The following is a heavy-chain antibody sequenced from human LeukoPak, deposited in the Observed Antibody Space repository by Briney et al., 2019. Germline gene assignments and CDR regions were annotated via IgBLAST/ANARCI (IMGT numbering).Heavy chain of an antibody. CDR3: ARWSGYSSGWYYFDY. D-gene: IGHD6-19*01. Sequence: GASVKVSCKASAYTFTNYAIHWVRQAPGQGLEWMAWKNAGNGNSKYSQKFQGRVTITRDTSASTAYMELSSLRSEDTAVYYCARWSGYSSGWYYFDYWGQGTLVTVSS. J-gene: IGHJ4*02. CDR2: KNAGNGNS. V-gene: IGHV1-3*01. CDR1: AYTFTNYA.